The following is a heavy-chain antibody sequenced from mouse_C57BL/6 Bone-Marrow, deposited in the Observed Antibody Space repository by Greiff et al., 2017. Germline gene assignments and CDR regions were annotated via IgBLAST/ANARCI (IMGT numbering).Heavy chain of an antibody. V-gene: IGHV1-69*01. J-gene: IGHJ3*01. CDR1: GYTFTSYW. CDR2: IDPSDSYT. CDR3: AREGLLRAWFAY. D-gene: IGHD1-1*01. Sequence: QVQLQQPGAELVMPGASVKLSCKASGYTFTSYWMHWVKQRPGQGLEWIREIDPSDSYTNYNQKFKGKSTLTVDKSSSTAYMQLSSLTSEDSAVYYCAREGLLRAWFAYWGQGTLVTVSA.